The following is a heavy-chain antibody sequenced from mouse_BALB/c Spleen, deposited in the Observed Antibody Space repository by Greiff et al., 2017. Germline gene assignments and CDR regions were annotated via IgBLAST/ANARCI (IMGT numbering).Heavy chain of an antibody. CDR1: GFSLTSYD. D-gene: IGHD2-4*01. CDR2: IWTGGGT. Sequence: QVQLKESGPGLVAPSQSLSITCTVSGFSLTSYDISWIRQPPGKGLEWLGVIWTGGGTNYNSAFMSRLSISKDNSKSQVFLKMNSLQTDDTAMYYCARGDYDVGAMDYWGQGTSVTVSS. J-gene: IGHJ4*01. V-gene: IGHV2-9-2*01. CDR3: ARGDYDVGAMDY.